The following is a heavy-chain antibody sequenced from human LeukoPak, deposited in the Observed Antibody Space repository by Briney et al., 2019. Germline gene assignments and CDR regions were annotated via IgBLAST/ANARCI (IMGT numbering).Heavy chain of an antibody. J-gene: IGHJ4*02. CDR1: GGSIGSGGYY. D-gene: IGHD6-6*01. V-gene: IGHV4-39*01. CDR2: IYYSGST. CDR3: ARRRPLPYSSSSREYYFDY. Sequence: SETLSLTCTVSGGSIGSGGYYWSWIRQHPGKGLEWIGYIYYSGSTYYNPSLKSRVTISVDTSKNQFSLKLSSVTAADTAVYYCARRRPLPYSSSSREYYFDYWGQGTLITVSS.